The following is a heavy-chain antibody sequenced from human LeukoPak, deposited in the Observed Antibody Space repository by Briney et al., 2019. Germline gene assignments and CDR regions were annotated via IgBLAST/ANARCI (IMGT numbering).Heavy chain of an antibody. CDR1: GYTFTGYY. D-gene: IGHD5-12*01. J-gene: IGHJ3*02. V-gene: IGHV1-2*02. CDR3: ARIVATITGDAFDI. CDR2: INPNSGGT. Sequence: ASVKVSCKASGYTFTGYYMHWVRQAPGQGLEWMGWINPNSGGTNYAQKFQGRVTMTRDTSTSTAYMELRSLRSDDTAVYYCARIVATITGDAFDIWGQGTMVTVSS.